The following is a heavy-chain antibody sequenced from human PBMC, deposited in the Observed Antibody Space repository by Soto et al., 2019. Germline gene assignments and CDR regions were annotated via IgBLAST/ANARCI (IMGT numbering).Heavy chain of an antibody. D-gene: IGHD3-22*01. V-gene: IGHV3-72*01. CDR2: TTNRAKSYTA. CDR1: GFTFSDHY. CDR3: AREGDSSGPDFDY. Sequence: PGGSLRLSCAGSGFTFSDHYINWVRQAPGKGLEWVGRTTNRAKSYTAEYAASVKGRFTISRDDSHMYLQMDSLKTEDTAVYYCAREGDSSGPDFDYWGQGTLVTVSS. J-gene: IGHJ4*02.